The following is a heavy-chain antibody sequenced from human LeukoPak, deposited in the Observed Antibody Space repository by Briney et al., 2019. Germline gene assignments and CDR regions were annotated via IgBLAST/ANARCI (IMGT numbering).Heavy chain of an antibody. V-gene: IGHV3-23*01. Sequence: GGSLRLSCAASGFSFTSYAMNWVRQAPGKGLEWVSAISGSGRSTYSADSVRGRFITSRDNSKNILYLQMNNLRGEDTAVYYCAKAGARGNVNWFDSWGQGTLVTVSS. J-gene: IGHJ5*01. CDR1: GFSFTSYA. CDR2: ISGSGRST. D-gene: IGHD1-1*01. CDR3: AKAGARGNVNWFDS.